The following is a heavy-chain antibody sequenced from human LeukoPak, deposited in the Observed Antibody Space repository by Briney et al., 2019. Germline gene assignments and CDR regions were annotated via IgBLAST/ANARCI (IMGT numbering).Heavy chain of an antibody. CDR2: IRYDGSNK. J-gene: IGHJ4*02. V-gene: IGHV3-30*02. CDR3: ARGGFGELFSSDY. Sequence: GGSLRLSRAASGFTFSGSGMHWVRQAPGKGLEWVTFIRYDGSNKYYTDSVKGRFTISRDNAKNSLYLQMNSLRAEDTAVYYCARGGFGELFSSDYWGEGTLVTVSS. D-gene: IGHD3-10*01. CDR1: GFTFSGSG.